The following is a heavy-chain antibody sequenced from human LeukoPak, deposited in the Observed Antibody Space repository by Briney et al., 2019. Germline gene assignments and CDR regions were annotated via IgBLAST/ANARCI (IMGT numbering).Heavy chain of an antibody. CDR3: ARMPYDGSGYFKH. J-gene: IGHJ1*01. CDR2: INPNSGGT. CDR1: GYTFTGYY. V-gene: IGHV1-2*02. Sequence: EASVKVSCKASGYTFTGYYMHWVRQAPGQGLEWMGWINPNSGGTNYAQKFQGRVTMTRDTSISTAYMELSRLRSDDTAVYYCARMPYDGSGYFKHWGQGTLVTVSS. D-gene: IGHD3-22*01.